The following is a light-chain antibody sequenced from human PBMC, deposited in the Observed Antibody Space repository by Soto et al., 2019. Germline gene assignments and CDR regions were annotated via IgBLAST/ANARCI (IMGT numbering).Light chain of an antibody. V-gene: IGKV1-39*01. CDR2: KAS. CDR3: QQRSNWPPGFT. Sequence: DRKMTQSPSSLSASVGDRVTITCRASQNIIFYLNWYQHKPGKAPKLLINKASSLESGVPSRFSGSGSGTDFTLTISSLEPEDFAVYYCQQRSNWPPGFTFGPGTKVDIK. J-gene: IGKJ3*01. CDR1: QNIIFY.